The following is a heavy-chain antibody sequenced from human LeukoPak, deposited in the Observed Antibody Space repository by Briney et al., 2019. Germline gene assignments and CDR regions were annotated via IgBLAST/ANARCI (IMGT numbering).Heavy chain of an antibody. D-gene: IGHD2-21*02. J-gene: IGHJ5*02. V-gene: IGHV4-34*01. Sequence: SGTLSLTCAVYGGSFSGYYWSWIRQPPGKGLEWIGEINHSGSTNYNPSLKSRVTISVDTSKNQFSLRLSSVTAADTAVYYCARGRGVVTAINWFDPWGQGTLVTVSS. CDR1: GGSFSGYY. CDR3: ARGRGVVTAINWFDP. CDR2: INHSGST.